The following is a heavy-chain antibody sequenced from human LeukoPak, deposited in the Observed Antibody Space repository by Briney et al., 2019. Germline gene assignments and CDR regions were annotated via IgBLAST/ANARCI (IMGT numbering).Heavy chain of an antibody. CDR2: IYSGGST. Sequence: GGSLRLSCAASGFTVSSNYMSWVRQAPGKGLEWVSVIYSGGSTYYADSVKGRFTISRDNSKNTLYLQMSSLRAEDTAVYYCASETYYYGSGSFTKFDYWGQGTLVTVSS. V-gene: IGHV3-66*01. CDR1: GFTVSSNY. D-gene: IGHD3-10*01. CDR3: ASETYYYGSGSFTKFDY. J-gene: IGHJ4*02.